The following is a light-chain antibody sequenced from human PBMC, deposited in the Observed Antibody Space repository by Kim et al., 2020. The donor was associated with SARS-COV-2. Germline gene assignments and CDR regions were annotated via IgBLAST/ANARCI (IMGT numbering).Light chain of an antibody. V-gene: IGKV1-5*03. Sequence: SASEGDRVTITYGASQTISTGLALYQQKPGKAPKLLLYLGSTLESGVPSRFSGSGSGTEFTLTIDSLQPDDFATYYCQHYIRFPYTFGQGTKLEI. CDR2: LGS. CDR1: QTISTG. J-gene: IGKJ2*01. CDR3: QHYIRFPYT.